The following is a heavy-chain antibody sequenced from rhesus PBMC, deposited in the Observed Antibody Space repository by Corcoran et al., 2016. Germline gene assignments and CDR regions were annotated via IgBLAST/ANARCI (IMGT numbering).Heavy chain of an antibody. CDR3: ARAVGYGSNDRFDV. J-gene: IGHJ5-1*01. CDR2: ISDTGGST. Sequence: QLQLQESGPGLVKPSETLSLTCAVSGGSISSNWWSWIRQAPGRGLEWIGRISDTGGSTTYNPSLKSRVTISTDTSKNQLSLKLISVTAADTAVYYCARAVGYGSNDRFDVWGPGVLVTVSS. V-gene: IGHV4-173*01. D-gene: IGHD4-29*01. CDR1: GGSISSNW.